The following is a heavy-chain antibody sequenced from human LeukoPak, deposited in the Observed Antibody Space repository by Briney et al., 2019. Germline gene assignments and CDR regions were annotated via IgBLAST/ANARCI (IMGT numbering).Heavy chain of an antibody. Sequence: GSSVTVSCMASGYTFTSYAMNWVRQAPGQGLEWMGWINTNTGSPTYAQCFTGRFVFSVDTSVSTAYLQISSLKAEDTAVYYCARDGIVEGDAFDIWGQGTMVTVSS. V-gene: IGHV7-4-1*02. J-gene: IGHJ3*02. D-gene: IGHD3-22*01. CDR3: ARDGIVEGDAFDI. CDR1: GYTFTSYA. CDR2: INTNTGSP.